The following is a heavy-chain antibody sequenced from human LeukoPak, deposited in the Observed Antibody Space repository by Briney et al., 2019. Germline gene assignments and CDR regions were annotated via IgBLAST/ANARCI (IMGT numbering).Heavy chain of an antibody. Sequence: GRSLRLSCAASGFTFSSYGMHWVRQALGKGLEWVAVIWYDGSNKYYADSVKGRFTISRDNSKNTLYLQMNSLRAEDTAVYYCARDSLGGYCSGGSCYLDYWGQGTLVTVSS. J-gene: IGHJ4*02. V-gene: IGHV3-33*01. CDR3: ARDSLGGYCSGGSCYLDY. D-gene: IGHD2-15*01. CDR1: GFTFSSYG. CDR2: IWYDGSNK.